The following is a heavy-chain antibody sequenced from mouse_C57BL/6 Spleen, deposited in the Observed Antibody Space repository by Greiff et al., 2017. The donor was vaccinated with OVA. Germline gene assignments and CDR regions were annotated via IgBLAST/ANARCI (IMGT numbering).Heavy chain of an antibody. Sequence: EVQLQQSGPELVKPGASVKISCKASGYSFTGYYMNWVKQSPEKSLEWIGEINPSTGGTTYNQKFKAKATLTVDKSSSTAYMQLKSLTSEDSAVYCCARTRGGKVAYWGQGTLVTVSA. CDR1: GYSFTGYY. J-gene: IGHJ3*01. D-gene: IGHD1-1*02. CDR2: INPSTGGT. V-gene: IGHV1-42*01. CDR3: ARTRGGKVAY.